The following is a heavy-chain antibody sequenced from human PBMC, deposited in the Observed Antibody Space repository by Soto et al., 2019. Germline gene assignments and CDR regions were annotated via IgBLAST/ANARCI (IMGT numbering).Heavy chain of an antibody. D-gene: IGHD3-22*01. V-gene: IGHV4-31*03. Sequence: PSETLSLTCTVSGGSMSSGGYYWSWIRQHPGKGLEWIGYIYYSGSTYYNPSLKSRVTISVDTSKNQFSLKLSSVTAADTAVYYCARTSYDSSGTAADPWGQGTLVTVSS. CDR1: GGSMSSGGYY. CDR2: IYYSGST. J-gene: IGHJ5*02. CDR3: ARTSYDSSGTAADP.